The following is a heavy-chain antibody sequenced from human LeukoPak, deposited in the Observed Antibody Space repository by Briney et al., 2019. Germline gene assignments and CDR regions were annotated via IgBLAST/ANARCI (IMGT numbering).Heavy chain of an antibody. V-gene: IGHV4-59*08. CDR3: ARRKRGSGGPFDY. CDR2: MDYSGST. J-gene: IGHJ4*02. Sequence: SETLSLTCAVYDGSFSGYYWTWIRQSPGTGLEWIGYMDYSGSTAYNPSLKSRVTISIDTSKKQFSLELSSVTAADTAIYFCARRKRGSGGPFDYWGQGTLVTVSS. D-gene: IGHD6-19*01. CDR1: DGSFSGYY.